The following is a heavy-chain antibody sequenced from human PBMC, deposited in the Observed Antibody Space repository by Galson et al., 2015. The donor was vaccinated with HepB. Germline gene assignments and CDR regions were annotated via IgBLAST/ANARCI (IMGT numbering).Heavy chain of an antibody. Sequence: SVKVSCKVSGYTLTELSMHRVRQAPGKGLEWMGGFDPEDGETIYAQKFQGRVTMTEDTSTDTAYMELSSLRSEDTAVYYCATDLGDDYVWGSYRRNWFDPWGQGTLVTVSS. CDR3: ATDLGDDYVWGSYRRNWFDP. V-gene: IGHV1-24*01. CDR2: FDPEDGET. CDR1: GYTLTELS. D-gene: IGHD3-16*02. J-gene: IGHJ5*02.